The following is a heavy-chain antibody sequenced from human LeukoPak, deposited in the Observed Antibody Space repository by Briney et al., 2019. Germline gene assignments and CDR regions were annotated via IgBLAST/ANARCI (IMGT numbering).Heavy chain of an antibody. J-gene: IGHJ4*02. Sequence: GASVKVSCKASGYTFTGYYMHWVRRAPGQGLEWMGWINPKSGGTNYAQKFQGRVTMTRDTSINTAYMELSRLRSDDTAVYYCARELGISHDYWGQGTLVTVSS. CDR3: ARELGISHDY. CDR1: GYTFTGYY. CDR2: INPKSGGT. V-gene: IGHV1-2*02. D-gene: IGHD6-13*01.